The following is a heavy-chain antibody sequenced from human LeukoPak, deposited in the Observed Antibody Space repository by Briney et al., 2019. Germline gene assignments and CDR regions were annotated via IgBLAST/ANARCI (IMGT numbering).Heavy chain of an antibody. D-gene: IGHD1-26*01. V-gene: IGHV4-4*07. Sequence: SETLSLTCTVSGGSINSYYWGWIRQPARRGLELIGRIYTTWTTSYNPSLKSRVTLSVDTSKNQFYLTLPSGTAAHAATYYFSGAGYTISYYSLDYWGQGSRVSVSS. CDR2: IYTTWTT. J-gene: IGHJ4*02. CDR1: GGSINSYY. CDR3: SGAGYTISYYSLDY.